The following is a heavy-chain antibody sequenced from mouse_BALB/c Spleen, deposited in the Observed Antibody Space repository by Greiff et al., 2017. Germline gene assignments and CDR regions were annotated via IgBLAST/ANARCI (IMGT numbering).Heavy chain of an antibody. J-gene: IGHJ1*01. V-gene: IGHV5-6-3*01. CDR2: INSNGGST. D-gene: IGHD2-3*01. CDR1: GFTFSSYG. CDR3: ARDGYYPYFDV. Sequence: EVQRVESGGGLVQPGGSLKLSCAASGFTFSSYGMSWVRQTPDKRLELVATINSNGGSTYYPDSVKGRFTISRDNAKNTLYLQMSSLKSEDTAMYYCARDGYYPYFDVWGAGTTVTVSS.